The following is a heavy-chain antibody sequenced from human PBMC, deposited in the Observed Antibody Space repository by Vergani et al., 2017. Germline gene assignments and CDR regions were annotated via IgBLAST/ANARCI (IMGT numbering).Heavy chain of an antibody. V-gene: IGHV1-69*01. Sequence: QVQLVQSGAEVKKPGSSVKVSCKASGGTFSSYAISWVRQAPGQGLEWMGGIIPIFGTANYAQKFQGRVTITADESTGTAYMELSSLRSEDTAGYYCARGGIGMATRTNWFDPWGQGTLVTVSS. J-gene: IGHJ5*02. D-gene: IGHD5-24*01. CDR3: ARGGIGMATRTNWFDP. CDR1: GGTFSSYA. CDR2: IIPIFGTA.